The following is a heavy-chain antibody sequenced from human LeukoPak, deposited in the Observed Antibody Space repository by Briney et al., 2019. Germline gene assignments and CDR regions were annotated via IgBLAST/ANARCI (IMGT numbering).Heavy chain of an antibody. J-gene: IGHJ4*02. CDR2: IHYTGGT. Sequence: LRLSCAASGFTFSSYSMNWVRQAPGKGLEWIGYIHYTGGTYFYNPSIRSRVTMSIDASKNQFSLKLTSVSAADTAVYYCVRDRSRPNPFFDYWGQGTLVTVSS. CDR3: VRDRSRPNPFFDY. D-gene: IGHD2-2*01. CDR1: GFTFSSYS. V-gene: IGHV4-30-4*08.